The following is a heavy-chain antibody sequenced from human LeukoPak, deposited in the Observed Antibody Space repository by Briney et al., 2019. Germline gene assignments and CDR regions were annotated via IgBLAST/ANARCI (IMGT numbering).Heavy chain of an antibody. CDR3: ARNQRRLDY. CDR1: GFTFSRYW. J-gene: IGHJ4*02. D-gene: IGHD1-14*01. Sequence: GGSLRLSCAASGFTFSRYWMSWVRQAPGKGLELVANIKQDGSEKYYVDSVKGRFTISRDNPKYSLYLQMNSLRAEDTAGYYCARNQRRLDYWGQGTLVTVSS. CDR2: IKQDGSEK. V-gene: IGHV3-7*01.